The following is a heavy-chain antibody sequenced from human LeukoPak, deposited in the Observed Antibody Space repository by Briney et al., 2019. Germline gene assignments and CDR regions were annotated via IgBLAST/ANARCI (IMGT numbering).Heavy chain of an antibody. CDR1: GFTFSSYW. CDR3: ARDRSKWVPAAILRFDY. CDR2: IMQDGSEK. Sequence: GGSLRLSCAASGFTFSSYWMSWVRQAPGKGLEWVANIMQDGSEKYYVDSVKGRFAISRDNAKNSLYLQMNSLRAEDTAVYYCARDRSKWVPAAILRFDYWGQGTLVTVSS. D-gene: IGHD2-2*02. V-gene: IGHV3-7*01. J-gene: IGHJ4*02.